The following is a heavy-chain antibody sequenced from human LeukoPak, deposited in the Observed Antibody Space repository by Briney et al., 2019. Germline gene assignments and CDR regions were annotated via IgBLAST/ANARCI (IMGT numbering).Heavy chain of an antibody. Sequence: GGSLRLSCTVSGFSVSDNSMSWVRQSPGKGLEWVSFIYSGTTHYSDSVKGRFTISRDNSKNTLYLQMNSLRAEDTAVYYCARRAGAYSHPYDYWGQGTLVTVSS. V-gene: IGHV3-53*01. D-gene: IGHD4/OR15-4a*01. J-gene: IGHJ4*02. CDR1: GFSVSDNS. CDR3: ARRAGAYSHPYDY. CDR2: IYSGTT.